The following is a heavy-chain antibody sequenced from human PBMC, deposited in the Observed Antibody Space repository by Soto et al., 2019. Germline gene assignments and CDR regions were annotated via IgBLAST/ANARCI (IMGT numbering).Heavy chain of an antibody. CDR3: ARDQGTAMVSY. CDR1: GGSISSGGYY. J-gene: IGHJ4*02. Sequence: SETLSLTCTVSGGSISSGGYYWSWIRQHPGKGLEWIGYIYYSGSTYYNPSLKSRVTISVDTSKNQFSLKLSSVTAPDTAVYYCARDQGTAMVSYWGQGILVTVSS. V-gene: IGHV4-31*03. CDR2: IYYSGST. D-gene: IGHD5-18*01.